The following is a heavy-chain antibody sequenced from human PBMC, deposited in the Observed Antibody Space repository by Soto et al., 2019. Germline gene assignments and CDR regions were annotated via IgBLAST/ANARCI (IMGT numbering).Heavy chain of an antibody. CDR3: ARAVDYYDSSGYYTHEYFQH. V-gene: IGHV1-18*01. D-gene: IGHD3-22*01. J-gene: IGHJ1*01. CDR2: ISAYNGNT. Sequence: RASVNVSCNASGYTFTSYFISWVRQAPGQGLEWMGWISAYNGNTNYAQKIQGRVTMTTDTSTSTAYMELRSLRSDDTAVYYCARAVDYYDSSGYYTHEYFQHWGQGTLVTVSS. CDR1: GYTFTSYF.